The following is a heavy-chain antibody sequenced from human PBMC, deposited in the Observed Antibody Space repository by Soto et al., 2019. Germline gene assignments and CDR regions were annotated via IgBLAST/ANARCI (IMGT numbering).Heavy chain of an antibody. CDR2: IGGGGDIR. D-gene: IGHD3-10*01. Sequence: GGSLRLSCVASGFTFSVYGMSWVRQAPGKGLEWVSGIGGGGDIRTPDSVKGRFIISRDNSKNTLYLQMNSLTAEDTAVYYCAKSYSDYIEYFQHWGQGALVTVSS. J-gene: IGHJ1*01. V-gene: IGHV3-23*01. CDR1: GFTFSVYG. CDR3: AKSYSDYIEYFQH.